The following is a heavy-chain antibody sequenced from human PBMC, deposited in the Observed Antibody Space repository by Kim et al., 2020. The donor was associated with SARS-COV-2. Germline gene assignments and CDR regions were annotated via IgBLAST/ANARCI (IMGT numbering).Heavy chain of an antibody. CDR1: GGSFSGYY. Sequence: SETLSLTCAVYGGSFSGYYWSWIRQPPGKGLEWIGEINHSGSTNYNPSLKSRVTISVDTSKNQFSLKLSSVTAADTAVYYCARDLGEPLRGFRAFDIWGQGTMVTVSS. V-gene: IGHV4-34*01. CDR3: ARDLGEPLRGFRAFDI. CDR2: INHSGST. D-gene: IGHD1-26*01. J-gene: IGHJ3*02.